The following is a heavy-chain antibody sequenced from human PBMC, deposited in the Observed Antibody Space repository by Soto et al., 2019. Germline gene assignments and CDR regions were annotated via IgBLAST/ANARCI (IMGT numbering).Heavy chain of an antibody. CDR2: IYSGGST. V-gene: IGHV3-53*01. D-gene: IGHD2-2*01. J-gene: IGHJ4*02. CDR3: ARDSRNRNFFDY. Sequence: EVQLVESGGGLIQPGGSLGLSCAASGFTVSSHYMTWVRQAPGKGLEWVSVIYSGGSTYYADSVKGRFTISRDNSKNTLYLQMNSLRAEDTALYYCARDSRNRNFFDYWGQGTLVTVSS. CDR1: GFTVSSHY.